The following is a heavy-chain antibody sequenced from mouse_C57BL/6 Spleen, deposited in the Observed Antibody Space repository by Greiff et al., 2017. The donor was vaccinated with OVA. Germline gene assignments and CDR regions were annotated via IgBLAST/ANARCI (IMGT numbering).Heavy chain of an antibody. CDR1: GYTFTDYN. CDR2: INPNNGGT. J-gene: IGHJ2*01. CDR3: ASGGPAQATTY. V-gene: IGHV1-22*01. D-gene: IGHD3-2*02. Sequence: EVQGVESGPELVKPGASVKMSCKASGYTFTDYNMHWVKQSHGKSLEWIGYINPNNGGTSYNQKFKGKATLTVNKSSSTAYMELRSLTSEDSAVYYCASGGPAQATTYWGQGTTLTVSS.